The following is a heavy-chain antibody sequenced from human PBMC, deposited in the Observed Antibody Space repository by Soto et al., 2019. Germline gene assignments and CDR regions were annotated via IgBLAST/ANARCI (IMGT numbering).Heavy chain of an antibody. CDR3: AKTIVPAGIDAFDV. CDR2: ISAGGSDT. D-gene: IGHD2-2*02. CDR1: GFTLSSYA. V-gene: IGHV3-23*01. J-gene: IGHJ3*01. Sequence: EVQLLESGGDLIQAGGSLRLSCAASGFTLSSYALTWVRQGPGKGLEWVSVISAGGSDTFFRDSVKGRFTISRDTSKNTLYLQMNSLRVEDTAVYYCAKTIVPAGIDAFDVWGRGTMVTVSS.